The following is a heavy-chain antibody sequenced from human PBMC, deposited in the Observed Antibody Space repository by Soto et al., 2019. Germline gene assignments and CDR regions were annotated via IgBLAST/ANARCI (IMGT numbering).Heavy chain of an antibody. CDR2: IDPDDSYT. J-gene: IGHJ4*02. V-gene: IGHV5-10-1*01. CDR1: GYSFTNYW. CDR3: ARLPPPTYCSGSTCSGY. Sequence: TGESLKISCKGSGYSFTNYWINWVRRMPGKGLEWMGRIDPDDSYTNYSPSFQGHVTISVDKSISTAYLQWSSLQASDTAIYYCARLPPPTYCSGSTCSGYWGQGTLVTVSS. D-gene: IGHD2-15*01.